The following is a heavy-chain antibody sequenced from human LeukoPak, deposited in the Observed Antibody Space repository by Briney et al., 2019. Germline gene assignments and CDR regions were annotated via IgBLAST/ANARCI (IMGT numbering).Heavy chain of an antibody. CDR1: GFTFRTSA. Sequence: GGSLRLSCAASGFTFRTSALYWVRQAPGKGLEWVAAISYDERDVYYADSVKGRFAISRDNSKDILYLQMNGLRLEDTAIYYCASLKEWLLLGGFDYWGQGALVTVSS. D-gene: IGHD3-22*01. CDR3: ASLKEWLLLGGFDY. J-gene: IGHJ4*02. V-gene: IGHV3-30*03. CDR2: ISYDERDV.